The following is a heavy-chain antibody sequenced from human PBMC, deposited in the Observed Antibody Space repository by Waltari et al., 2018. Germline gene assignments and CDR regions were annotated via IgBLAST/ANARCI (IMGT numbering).Heavy chain of an antibody. CDR1: GFIFSYFY. CDR3: ARGSVANP. V-gene: IGHV3-11*04. J-gene: IGHJ5*02. D-gene: IGHD6-19*01. CDR2: ISNSGDTV. Sequence: QAQLVESGGGLVRPGGSLRLSGQASGFIFSYFYMSWIRQPPGKVLEWIAYISNSGDTVYYADSVKGRFAVSRDNADNSMFLQMNSLRGNDTAVYYCARGSVANPWGQGALVVVSS.